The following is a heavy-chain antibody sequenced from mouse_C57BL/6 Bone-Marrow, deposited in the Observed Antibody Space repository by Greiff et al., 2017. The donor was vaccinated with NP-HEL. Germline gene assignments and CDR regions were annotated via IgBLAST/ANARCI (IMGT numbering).Heavy chain of an antibody. CDR2: IDPETGGT. V-gene: IGHV1-15*01. D-gene: IGHD2-1*01. Sequence: VQLQQSGAELVRPGASVTLSCTASGYTFTDYEMHWVKQTPVHGLEWIGAIDPETGGTAYNQKVKGKAILTADKSSITAYMELRSLTSEDTAVYYCTPIYYGNSYAMDYWGQGTSVTVSS. CDR3: TPIYYGNSYAMDY. J-gene: IGHJ4*01. CDR1: GYTFTDYE.